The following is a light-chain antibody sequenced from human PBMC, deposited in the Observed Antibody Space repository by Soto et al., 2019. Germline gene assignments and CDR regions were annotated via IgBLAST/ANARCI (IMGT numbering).Light chain of an antibody. V-gene: IGKV3-15*01. CDR1: QSVSSN. Sequence: EIVMTQSPATLSLSPGERATLSCRAIQSVSSNYVAWYQQKPGQAPRLLVYGASSRATGIPARFSGSGSGTEFSLTISSLQSEDFAVYYCQEYNHWHPVTFGGGTKVDIK. CDR2: GAS. CDR3: QEYNHWHPVT. J-gene: IGKJ4*01.